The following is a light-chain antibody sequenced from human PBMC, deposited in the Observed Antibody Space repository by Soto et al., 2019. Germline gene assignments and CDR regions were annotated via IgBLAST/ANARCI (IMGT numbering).Light chain of an antibody. CDR1: QSVSSSY. J-gene: IGKJ1*01. CDR3: HQYGASPRT. Sequence: EMVVTQSPATLPLSPGERATLSCRASQSVSSSYLAWYQQKPGQAPRLLIYGASSRATGIPDRFSGSGSGTDFTLTISRLEPEDFAVYYCHQYGASPRTFGQGTKVDIK. V-gene: IGKV3-20*01. CDR2: GAS.